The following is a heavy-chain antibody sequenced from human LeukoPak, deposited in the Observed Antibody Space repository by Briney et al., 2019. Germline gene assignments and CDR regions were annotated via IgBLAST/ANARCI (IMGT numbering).Heavy chain of an antibody. CDR2: IYSGGST. D-gene: IGHD3-10*01. CDR3: ARDGPKAYYYGSGSYYNVYFDY. Sequence: GGSLRLSCAASGFAFSSYWMSWVRQAPGKGLEWVSVIYSGGSTYYADSVKGRFTISRDNSKNTLYLQMNSLRAEDMAVYYCARDGPKAYYYGSGSYYNVYFDYWGQGTLVTVSS. V-gene: IGHV3-53*01. CDR1: GFAFSSYW. J-gene: IGHJ4*02.